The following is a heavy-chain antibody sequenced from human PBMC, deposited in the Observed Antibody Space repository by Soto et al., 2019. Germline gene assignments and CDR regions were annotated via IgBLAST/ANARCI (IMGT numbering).Heavy chain of an antibody. D-gene: IGHD5-18*01. J-gene: IGHJ4*02. CDR3: ARVRADTAMVNYFDY. CDR2: INHSGST. CDR1: GGSFSGYY. Sequence: ASETLSLTCAVYGGSFSGYYWSWIRQPPGKGLEWIGEINHSGSTNYNPSLKSRVTISVDTSKNQFSLKLSSVTAADTAVYYCARVRADTAMVNYFDYWGQGTLVTVSS. V-gene: IGHV4-34*01.